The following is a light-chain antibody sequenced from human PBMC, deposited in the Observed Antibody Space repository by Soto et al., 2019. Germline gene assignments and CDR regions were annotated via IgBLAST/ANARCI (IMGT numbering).Light chain of an antibody. CDR3: SSHTISSALQV. CDR2: GVS. CDR1: ISDFVVYNY. V-gene: IGLV2-14*01. Sequence: QSALAQPASVSGSPGQSITISCTGTISDFVVYNYVSWYQQHPGKAPKLMIYGVSNRPSGVSNRFSGSKSGNTASLTISGLQADGDADYYCSSHTISSALQVFVTGTKVTVL. J-gene: IGLJ1*01.